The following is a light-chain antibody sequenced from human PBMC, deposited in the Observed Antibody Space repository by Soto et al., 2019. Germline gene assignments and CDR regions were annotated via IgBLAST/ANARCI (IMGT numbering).Light chain of an antibody. CDR2: EGS. Sequence: QSALTQPASVSGSPGQSITISCTGTSSDVGSYNLVSRYQQHPGKAPNLMIYEGSKRPSGVSNRFSGSKSGNTASLTISGLQAEDEADYYCRSYAGSSIVVFGGGTKLTVL. CDR3: RSYAGSSIVV. V-gene: IGLV2-23*01. J-gene: IGLJ2*01. CDR1: SSDVGSYNL.